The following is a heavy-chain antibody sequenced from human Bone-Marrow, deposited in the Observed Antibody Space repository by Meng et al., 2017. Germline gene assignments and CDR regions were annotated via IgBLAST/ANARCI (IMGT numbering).Heavy chain of an antibody. V-gene: IGHV3-7*01. CDR1: GFTFSSYW. Sequence: GGSLRLSCAASGFTFSSYWMSWVRQAPGKGLEWVSNIKQDGSEKYYVDSVKGRFTISRDNAKNSRYLQMNSLRAEDTAVYYCARLPGGNYYDSSGYYYYYYYGMDVWGQGTTVTVSS. CDR3: ARLPGGNYYDSSGYYYYYYYGMDV. CDR2: IKQDGSEK. D-gene: IGHD3-22*01. J-gene: IGHJ6*02.